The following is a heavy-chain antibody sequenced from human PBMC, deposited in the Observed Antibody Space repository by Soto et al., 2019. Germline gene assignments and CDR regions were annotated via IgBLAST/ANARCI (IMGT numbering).Heavy chain of an antibody. CDR2: IIPIFGTA. D-gene: IGHD3-22*01. CDR1: GGTFSSYA. Sequence: SVKVSCKASGGTFSSYAISWVRQAPGQGLEWMGGIIPIFGTANYAQKFQGRVTITADESTSTAYMELSSLRSEDTAVYYCARVAYYYDSSGQAPWYYYHGMDVWGQGTTVTVSS. CDR3: ARVAYYYDSSGQAPWYYYHGMDV. V-gene: IGHV1-69*13. J-gene: IGHJ6*02.